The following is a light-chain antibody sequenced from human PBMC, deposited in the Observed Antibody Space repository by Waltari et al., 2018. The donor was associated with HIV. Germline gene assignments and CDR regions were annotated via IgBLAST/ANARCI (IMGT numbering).Light chain of an antibody. CDR1: QGVRDNY. Sequence: IVLTQSPGTLSLSPGDKATLSCSASQGVRDNYLAWYQLKVGRPPRVLIFGASHRATGVPDRFSGSGSGTDFSLTINRLEPEDFALYYGQQYGDSVTFGGGTKVEI. V-gene: IGKV3-20*01. CDR3: QQYGDSVT. J-gene: IGKJ4*01. CDR2: GAS.